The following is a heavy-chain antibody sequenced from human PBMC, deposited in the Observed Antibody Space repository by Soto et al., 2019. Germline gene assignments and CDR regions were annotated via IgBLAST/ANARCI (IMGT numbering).Heavy chain of an antibody. J-gene: IGHJ5*02. D-gene: IGHD3-22*01. CDR2: VYHSGST. Sequence: QVQLQESGPGLAKPSETLSLTCTVSGDSVSSGAYYWSWIRQPSGKGLEWIGNVYHSGSTKYNPSLKCPVTISVDTSKNQFSLELNFVTAADTAVYYCARVSFYYDTSGYGVGWFDPWGQGALVTVSA. V-gene: IGHV4-61*08. CDR1: GDSVSSGAYY. CDR3: ARVSFYYDTSGYGVGWFDP.